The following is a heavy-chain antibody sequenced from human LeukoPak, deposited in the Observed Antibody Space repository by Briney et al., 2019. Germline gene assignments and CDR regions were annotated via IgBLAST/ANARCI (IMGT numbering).Heavy chain of an antibody. Sequence: GGSLSLFCAASGFTFSSYSMVWVRQAPGKGPELVSHISPSSDMKSYADTVKGRFTISRDNAKNSLYVQMNSLRDEDTAVYFCARDHNWAFDYWGQGTLVTVSS. CDR3: ARDHNWAFDY. V-gene: IGHV3-48*02. CDR1: GFTFSSYS. CDR2: ISPSSDMK. D-gene: IGHD1-1*01. J-gene: IGHJ4*02.